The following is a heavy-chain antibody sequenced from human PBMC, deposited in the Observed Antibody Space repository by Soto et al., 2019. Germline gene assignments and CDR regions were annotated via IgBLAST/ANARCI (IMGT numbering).Heavy chain of an antibody. V-gene: IGHV4-59*01. D-gene: IGHD1-26*01. J-gene: IGHJ4*02. CDR2: IYYSGST. CDR3: ARYSGSLQFDY. CDR1: GGSISSYY. Sequence: PSETLSLTCTVSGGSISSYYWSWLRQPPGKGLEWIGYIYYSGSTNYNPSLKSRVTISVDTSKNQFSLKLNSVTAADTAVYYCARYSGSLQFDYWGQGTLVTSPQ.